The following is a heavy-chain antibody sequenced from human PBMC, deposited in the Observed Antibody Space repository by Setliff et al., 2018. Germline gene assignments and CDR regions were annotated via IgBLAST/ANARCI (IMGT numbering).Heavy chain of an antibody. Sequence: GGSLRLSCAASGFTFDDYAMHWVRQAPGKGLEWVSGISWNSGSIGYADSVKGRFTISRDNAKNSLYLQMNSLRAEDTAVYYCARDEGMGNYYDSSGYFWGQGTPVTVSS. CDR3: ARDEGMGNYYDSSGYF. D-gene: IGHD3-22*01. CDR1: GFTFDDYA. V-gene: IGHV3-9*01. J-gene: IGHJ4*02. CDR2: ISWNSGSI.